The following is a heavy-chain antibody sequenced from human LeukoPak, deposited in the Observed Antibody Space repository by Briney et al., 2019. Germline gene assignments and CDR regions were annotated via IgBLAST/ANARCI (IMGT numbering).Heavy chain of an antibody. V-gene: IGHV3-7*01. CDR2: IKQDGSEK. CDR1: GFTFSSYW. D-gene: IGHD6-13*01. Sequence: SGGSLRLSCAASGFTFSSYWMSWVRQAPGKGLEWVANIKQDGSEKYYVDSVKGRFTISRDNAKNSLYLQMNSLRAEDTAVYYCARAIAAAGSGGYYYYYYMDVWGKGTTVTISS. CDR3: ARAIAAAGSGGYYYYYYMDV. J-gene: IGHJ6*03.